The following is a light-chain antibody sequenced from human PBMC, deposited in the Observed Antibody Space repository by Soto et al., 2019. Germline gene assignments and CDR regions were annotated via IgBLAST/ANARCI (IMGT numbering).Light chain of an antibody. CDR3: QHYYAFSPWT. V-gene: IGKV1-5*01. CDR2: DAS. CDR1: QNVSTW. J-gene: IGKJ1*01. Sequence: DIQMTQSPSALSASIGDRVTITCRASQNVSTWLAWYQQKPGKAPRSLIFDASRLESGVSSRLSGTGSGTEFTVTINNLQPDDSGTYFCQHYYAFSPWTFGQGTKVQIK.